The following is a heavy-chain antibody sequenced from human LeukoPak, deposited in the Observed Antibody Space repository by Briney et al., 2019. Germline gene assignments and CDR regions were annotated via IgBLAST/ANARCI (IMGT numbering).Heavy chain of an antibody. V-gene: IGHV1-2*02. D-gene: IGHD3-22*01. CDR1: GYTFTGYY. CDR3: ARDDSSGYLEEAAFDI. CDR2: INPNSGGT. J-gene: IGHJ3*02. Sequence: ASVKVSCRASGYTFTGYYMHWVRQAPGQGLEWMGWINPNSGGTNYAQKFQGRVTMTRDTSISTAYMELSRLRSDDTAVYYCARDDSSGYLEEAAFDIWGQGTMVTVSS.